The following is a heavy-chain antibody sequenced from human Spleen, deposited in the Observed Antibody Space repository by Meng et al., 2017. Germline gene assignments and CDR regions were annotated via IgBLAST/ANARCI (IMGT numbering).Heavy chain of an antibody. CDR2: ISDSSSYI. D-gene: IGHD6-13*01. J-gene: IGHJ4*02. V-gene: IGHV3-21*04. Sequence: GGSLRLSCAASGFTFSSYSMTWVRQAPGKGLEWVSCISDSSSYIYYADSVKGRFTISRDNAKNSLYLHMNGLRAEDTAVYYCAKGHSSSWYSFGYYFDYWGQGTLVTVSS. CDR1: GFTFSSYS. CDR3: AKGHSSSWYSFGYYFDY.